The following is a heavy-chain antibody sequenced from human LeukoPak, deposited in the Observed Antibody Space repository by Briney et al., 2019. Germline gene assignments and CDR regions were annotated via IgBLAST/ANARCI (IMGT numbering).Heavy chain of an antibody. CDR1: GFTFSSYG. D-gene: IGHD5-12*01. J-gene: IGHJ4*02. CDR3: AKVRRYSGYQLDY. V-gene: IGHV3-30*18. Sequence: GGSLRLSCAASGFTFSSYGMHWVRQAPGKGLEWVAVISYDGSNKYYADSVKGRFTISRDNSKNTLYLQMNSLRAEGTAVYYCAKVRRYSGYQLDYWGQGTLVTVSS. CDR2: ISYDGSNK.